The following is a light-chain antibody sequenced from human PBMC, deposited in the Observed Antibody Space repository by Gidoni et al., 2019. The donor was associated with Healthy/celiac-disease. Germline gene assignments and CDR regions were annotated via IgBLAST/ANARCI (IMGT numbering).Light chain of an antibody. J-gene: IGKJ2*01. V-gene: IGKV3-20*01. Sequence: EIVLTQSPGTLSLSPGERATLSCRASQSVSSSYLAWYQQKPGQAPRLLIYGASSRATGIPDRFSGSGSGTDFTLTISRLEPEEFAVYYCQQYSSSPLYTFGQGTKLEIK. CDR2: GAS. CDR1: QSVSSSY. CDR3: QQYSSSPLYT.